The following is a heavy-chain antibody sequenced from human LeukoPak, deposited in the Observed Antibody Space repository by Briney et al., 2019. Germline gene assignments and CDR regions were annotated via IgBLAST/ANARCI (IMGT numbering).Heavy chain of an antibody. CDR2: IYYTGTT. Sequence: SGTLSLTCTVSGGSMSDYYWSWIRQPPGKGLEWIGYIYYTGTTNYNPSLKSRVTILVDTSKNQFSLKLNSVTAADTGVYYCARDQRRTSCFDYWGQGTLVTVSS. V-gene: IGHV4-59*01. CDR1: GGSMSDYY. D-gene: IGHD2-2*01. J-gene: IGHJ4*02. CDR3: ARDQRRTSCFDY.